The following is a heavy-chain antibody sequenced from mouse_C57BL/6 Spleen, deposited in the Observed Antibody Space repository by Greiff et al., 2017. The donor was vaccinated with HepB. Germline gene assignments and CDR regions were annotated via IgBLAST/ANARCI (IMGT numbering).Heavy chain of an antibody. D-gene: IGHD1-1*01. CDR3: AQTYYYGSSYVGPFAY. J-gene: IGHJ3*01. CDR1: GFTFSSYA. CDR2: ISDGGSYT. Sequence: EVQLVESGGGLVKPGGSLKLSCAASGFTFSSYAMSWVRQTPEKRLEWVATISDGGSYTYYPDNVKGRFTIARDNAKNNLYLQMSHLKSEDTAMYYCAQTYYYGSSYVGPFAYWGQGTLVTVSA. V-gene: IGHV5-4*01.